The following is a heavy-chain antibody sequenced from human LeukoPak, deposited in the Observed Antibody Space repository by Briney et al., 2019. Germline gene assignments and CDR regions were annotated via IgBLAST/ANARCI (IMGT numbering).Heavy chain of an antibody. Sequence: GGSLRLSCAASGFTVSSNEMSWVRQAPGKGLEWVSSISGGSTYYADSRKGRFTISRDNSKNTLHLQMNSLRAEDTAVYYCARDNYDFWSGHRVFDYWGQGTLVTVSS. V-gene: IGHV3-38-3*01. D-gene: IGHD3-3*01. CDR2: ISGGST. J-gene: IGHJ4*02. CDR1: GFTVSSNE. CDR3: ARDNYDFWSGHRVFDY.